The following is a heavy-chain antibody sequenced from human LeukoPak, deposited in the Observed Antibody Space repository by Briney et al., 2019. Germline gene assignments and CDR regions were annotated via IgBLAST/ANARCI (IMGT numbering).Heavy chain of an antibody. V-gene: IGHV3-21*01. CDR2: IRSSSASYI. Sequence: NSGGSLRLSCAASGFTFSTYTMNWVRQAPGKGLEWVSSIRSSSASYIYYADSVRGRFTISRDNAENSLYLQMDSLGDEDTAVYYCGRGNGGWSYYFDYWGQGTLVTVSS. D-gene: IGHD6-19*01. J-gene: IGHJ4*02. CDR3: GRGNGGWSYYFDY. CDR1: GFTFSTYT.